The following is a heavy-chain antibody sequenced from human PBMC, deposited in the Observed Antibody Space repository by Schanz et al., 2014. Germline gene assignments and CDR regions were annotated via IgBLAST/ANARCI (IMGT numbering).Heavy chain of an antibody. CDR2: ISTSGTYM. V-gene: IGHV3-21*02. CDR1: GFVFGDYY. D-gene: IGHD5-18*01. CDR3: VRVSFADPRLYRGMDRDIDY. J-gene: IGHJ4*02. Sequence: EVQLLESGGGLVQPGGSLRLSCAASGFVFGDYYMTWIRQAPGRGLEWVSSISTSGTYMYIADSLKGRLTISRDDAKKSMYLQMNNLRAEDTAVYYCVRVSFADPRLYRGMDRDIDYWGQGTLVTVSS.